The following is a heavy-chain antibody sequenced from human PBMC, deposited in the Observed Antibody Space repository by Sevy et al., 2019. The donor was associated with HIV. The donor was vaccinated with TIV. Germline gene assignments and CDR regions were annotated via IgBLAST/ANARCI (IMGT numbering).Heavy chain of an antibody. CDR3: AREGSGVAGTPNYYGMDV. CDR2: IYSSGSP. J-gene: IGHJ6*02. Sequence: SETLSFPCPVPGGSISSYSWSWIRQPPGKGLEWIGYIYSSGSPNYNPSLRSRVTISVDTSKNQFSLKLSSVTAADTAVYYCAREGSGVAGTPNYYGMDVWGQGTTVTVSS. CDR1: GGSISSYS. D-gene: IGHD6-19*01. V-gene: IGHV4-59*13.